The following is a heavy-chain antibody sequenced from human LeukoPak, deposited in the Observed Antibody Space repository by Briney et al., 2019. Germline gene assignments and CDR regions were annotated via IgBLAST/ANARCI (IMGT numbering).Heavy chain of an antibody. CDR1: GFTFSSYD. D-gene: IGHD2-15*01. CDR2: IGKSGHT. CDR3: ASGAEGWNY. Sequence: GGSLRLSCAASGFTFSSYDMHWVRQVTGRGLEWVSGIGKSGHTYYAGSVKGRFTISRENAKNSLYLQMNDLRAGDTAVYYCASGAEGWNYWGQGTLVTVSS. J-gene: IGHJ4*02. V-gene: IGHV3-13*01.